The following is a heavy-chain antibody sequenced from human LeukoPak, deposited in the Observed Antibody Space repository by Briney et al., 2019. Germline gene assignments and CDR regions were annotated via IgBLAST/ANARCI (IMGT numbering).Heavy chain of an antibody. V-gene: IGHV3-48*04. J-gene: IGHJ4*02. CDR3: ARDPSYCTNGVCHN. CDR1: GFTFSSYS. D-gene: IGHD2-8*01. Sequence: GGSLRLSCAASGFTFSSYSMNWVRQAPGKGLEWVSYISSSSSTIYYADSVKGRFTISRDNAKNSLYLQMNSLRAEDTAVYYCARDPSYCTNGVCHNWGQGTLVTVSS. CDR2: ISSSSSTI.